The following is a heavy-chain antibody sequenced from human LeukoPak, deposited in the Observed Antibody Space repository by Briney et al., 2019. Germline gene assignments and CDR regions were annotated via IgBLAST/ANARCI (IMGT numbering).Heavy chain of an antibody. CDR1: GFTFSSYS. J-gene: IGHJ4*02. V-gene: IGHV3-48*04. D-gene: IGHD6-6*01. CDR2: ISSSSSTI. CDR3: AGGLFSEYSSSCYFDY. Sequence: TGGSLRLSCAASGFTFSSYSMNWVRQAPGKGLEWVSYISSSSSTIYYADSVKGRFTISRDNAKNSLYLQMNSLRAEDTAVYYCAGGLFSEYSSSCYFDYWGQGTLVTVSS.